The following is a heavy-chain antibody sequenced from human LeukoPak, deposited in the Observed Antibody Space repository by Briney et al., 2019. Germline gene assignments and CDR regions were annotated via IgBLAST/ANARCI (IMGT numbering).Heavy chain of an antibody. CDR1: GFTFDDYA. CDR2: ISGDGGST. Sequence: PGGSLRLSCAASGFTFDDYAMHWVRQAPGKGLEWVSLISGDGGSTYYADSVKGRFTISRDNSKNSLYLQTNSLRTEDTALYYCANVVDTAMEYYFDYWGQGTLVTVSS. V-gene: IGHV3-43*02. CDR3: ANVVDTAMEYYFDY. D-gene: IGHD5-18*01. J-gene: IGHJ4*02.